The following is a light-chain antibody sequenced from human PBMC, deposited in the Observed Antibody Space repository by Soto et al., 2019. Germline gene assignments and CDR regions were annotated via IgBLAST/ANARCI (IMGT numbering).Light chain of an antibody. CDR2: SNN. CDR3: AASDDSLNVLV. CDR1: SSNIGSKS. Sequence: QSVLTQPPSVSGTPGQRVNMSCSGSSSNIGSKSVSWYQHLPQTAPKLLIYSNNQRPSGVPGRFSGSKSGTSASLAISGLQSDDETQYYCAASDDSLNVLVFGGGTKVTVL. V-gene: IGLV1-44*01. J-gene: IGLJ2*01.